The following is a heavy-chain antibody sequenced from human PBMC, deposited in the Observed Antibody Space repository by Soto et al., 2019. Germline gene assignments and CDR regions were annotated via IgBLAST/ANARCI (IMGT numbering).Heavy chain of an antibody. CDR3: ARAPSGSYPEFDY. Sequence: GGSLRLSCAASGFVFSSYTMHWVRQAPGKGLEWVGVITYDGSNQYYADSVKGRFTISRDNSRNMLFLQMNSLRPDDTAVYYCARAPSGSYPEFDYWGQGTLVTVSS. J-gene: IGHJ4*02. V-gene: IGHV3-30-3*01. CDR2: ITYDGSNQ. D-gene: IGHD1-26*01. CDR1: GFVFSSYT.